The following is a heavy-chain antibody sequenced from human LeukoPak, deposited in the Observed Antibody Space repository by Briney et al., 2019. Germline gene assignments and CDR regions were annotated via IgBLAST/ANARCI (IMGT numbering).Heavy chain of an antibody. D-gene: IGHD1-26*01. CDR2: ISGSGGTT. Sequence: GGSLRLSRAASGFTFSSYAMSWVRQAPGKGLEWVSTISGSGGTTYYADSVKGRFTISRDNSKNTLYLQMNSLRAEDTAVYYCAKEPQVWDYYYFDYWGQGTLVTVSS. CDR1: GFTFSSYA. CDR3: AKEPQVWDYYYFDY. V-gene: IGHV3-23*01. J-gene: IGHJ4*02.